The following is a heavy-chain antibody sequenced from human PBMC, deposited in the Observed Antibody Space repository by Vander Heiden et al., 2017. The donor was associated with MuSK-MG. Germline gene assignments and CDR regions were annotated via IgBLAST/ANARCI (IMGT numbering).Heavy chain of an antibody. Sequence: QVQLQQWGAGLLKPSETLSLTCAVYGGSFSGDYWSWIRQPPGKGLEWIGEINHSGSTNYNPSRKSRVTISVDTSKNQCSLNLSSVTAADTAVYYCARGIPVYSSGWYYFDYWGQGTLVTLSS. D-gene: IGHD6-19*01. CDR3: ARGIPVYSSGWYYFDY. J-gene: IGHJ4*02. CDR2: INHSGST. CDR1: GGSFSGDY. V-gene: IGHV4-34*01.